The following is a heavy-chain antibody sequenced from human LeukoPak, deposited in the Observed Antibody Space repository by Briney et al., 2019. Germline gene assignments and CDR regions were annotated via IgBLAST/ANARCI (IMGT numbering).Heavy chain of an antibody. V-gene: IGHV1-46*01. Sequence: GASVKVSCKASGYTFTSYYMNWVRQAPGQGLEWMGIINPSGGSTSYAQKFQGRVTMTRDTSTSTVYMELSSLRSEDTAVYYCARDEAAGNWFDPWGQGTLVTVSS. CDR3: ARDEAAGNWFDP. CDR2: INPSGGST. CDR1: GYTFTSYY. J-gene: IGHJ5*02. D-gene: IGHD6-13*01.